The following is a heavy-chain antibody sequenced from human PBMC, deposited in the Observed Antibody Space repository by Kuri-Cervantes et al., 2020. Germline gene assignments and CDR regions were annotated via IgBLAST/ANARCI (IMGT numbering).Heavy chain of an antibody. Sequence: SCKASGYTFTGYYMHWVRQAPGQGLEWIGYIYHTGTTNYNPSLKSRVTISMDMSKNQFSLKLSSVTAADTAIYYCARDLWLQLDYWGQGALVTVSS. CDR1: GYTFTGYY. V-gene: IGHV4-59*01. J-gene: IGHJ4*02. CDR2: IYHTGTT. D-gene: IGHD5-24*01. CDR3: ARDLWLQLDY.